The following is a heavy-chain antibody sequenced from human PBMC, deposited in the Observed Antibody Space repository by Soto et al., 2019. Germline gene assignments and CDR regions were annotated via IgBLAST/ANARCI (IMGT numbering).Heavy chain of an antibody. Sequence: QVQLQESGPGLVKPSQTLSLTCTVSGGSISSGDYYWSWIRQPPGKGLEWVGYIYYSGNTYYNPSLKRRITLSVDTSTNRYFLKVNAVTAADTAVYYGVRLLPAVGAFDIWGQVTMGTVSS. V-gene: IGHV4-30-4*01. CDR3: VRLLPAVGAFDI. CDR1: GGSISSGDYY. CDR2: IYYSGNT. D-gene: IGHD2-2*01. J-gene: IGHJ3*02.